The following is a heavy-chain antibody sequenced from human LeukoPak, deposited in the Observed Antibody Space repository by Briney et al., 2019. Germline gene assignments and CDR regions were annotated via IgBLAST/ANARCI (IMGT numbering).Heavy chain of an antibody. V-gene: IGHV4-38-2*02. Sequence: SETLSLTCVVSGYSISSGYHWGWIRQPPGKGLEWIGSVCRSGTTYYDPSLKSRVTISVDTSKNQISLKVRSVTAADTAMYYCARENWVFDYWGQGILVTVSS. CDR1: GYSISSGYH. CDR2: VCRSGTT. D-gene: IGHD7-27*01. J-gene: IGHJ4*02. CDR3: ARENWVFDY.